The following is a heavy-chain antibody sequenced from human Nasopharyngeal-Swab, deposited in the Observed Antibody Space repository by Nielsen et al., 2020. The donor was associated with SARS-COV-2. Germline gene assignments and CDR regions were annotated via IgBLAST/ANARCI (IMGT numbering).Heavy chain of an antibody. V-gene: IGHV1-2*02. J-gene: IGHJ6*02. CDR2: INPNSGGT. CDR1: GYTFTGYY. CDR3: ARVGLVGARYYYGMDV. D-gene: IGHD1-26*01. Sequence: ASVKVSCKASGYTFTGYYMHWVRQAPGQGLEWMGWINPNSGGTNYAQKFQGRATMTRDTSISTAYMELSRLRSDDTAVYYCARVGLVGARYYYGMDVWGQGTTVTVSS.